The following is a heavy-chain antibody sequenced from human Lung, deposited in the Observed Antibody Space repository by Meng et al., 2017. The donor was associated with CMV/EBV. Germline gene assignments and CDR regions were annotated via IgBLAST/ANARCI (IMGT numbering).Heavy chain of an antibody. CDR2: IYYSGST. D-gene: IGHD1-14*01. CDR1: GGSISSSSYY. CDR3: ARVTSRVAGAFDY. V-gene: IGHV4-30-4*08. Sequence: QLQLQESGPGLVKPSETLSLTCTVSGGSISSSSYYWGWIRQPPGKGLEWIGYIYYSGSTYYNPSLKSRVTISVDTSKNQFSLKLSSVTAADTAVYYCARVTSRVAGAFDYWGQGTLVTVSS. J-gene: IGHJ4*02.